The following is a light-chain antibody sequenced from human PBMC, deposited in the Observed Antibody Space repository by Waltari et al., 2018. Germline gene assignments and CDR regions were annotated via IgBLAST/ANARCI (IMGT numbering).Light chain of an antibody. V-gene: IGLV1-44*01. CDR3: AAWDDSLNGYYV. J-gene: IGLJ1*01. CDR1: SSNIGSNT. Sequence: QSVLTQPPSASGTPGQRVTISCSGSSSNIGSNTVNWYQQLPGTAPKLLIYINNQRPSGVPDRFSGSKSGTSASRAISGLQSEDEADYYCAAWDDSLNGYYVFGTGTKVTVL. CDR2: INN.